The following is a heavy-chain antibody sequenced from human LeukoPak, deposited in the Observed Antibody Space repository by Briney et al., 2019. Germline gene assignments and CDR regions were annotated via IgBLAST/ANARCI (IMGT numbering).Heavy chain of an antibody. V-gene: IGHV3-20*04. CDR1: GFTFDDYG. J-gene: IGHJ4*02. D-gene: IGHD5-12*01. CDR3: ARAAAGYSGYDHQTFDY. CDR2: INWNGGST. Sequence: RTGGSLRLSCAASGFTFDDYGMSWVRQAPGKGLEWVSGINWNGGSTGYADSVKGRFTISRDNAKNSLYLQMNSLRAEDTALYYCARAAAGYSGYDHQTFDYWGQGTLVTVSS.